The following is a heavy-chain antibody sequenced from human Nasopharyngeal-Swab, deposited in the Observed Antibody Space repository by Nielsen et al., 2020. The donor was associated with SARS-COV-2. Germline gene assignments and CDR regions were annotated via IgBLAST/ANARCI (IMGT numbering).Heavy chain of an antibody. CDR3: ARSLILQRDAFDI. V-gene: IGHV3-7*01. CDR2: IKQDGSEK. J-gene: IGHJ3*02. CDR1: GFTFSSYW. D-gene: IGHD1-1*01. Sequence: GESLKISCAASGFTFSSYWMSWVRQAPGKGLEWVANIKQDGSEKYYVDSVKGRFTISRDNAKNTLYLQMNSLRAEDTAVYYCARSLILQRDAFDIWGQGTMVTVSS.